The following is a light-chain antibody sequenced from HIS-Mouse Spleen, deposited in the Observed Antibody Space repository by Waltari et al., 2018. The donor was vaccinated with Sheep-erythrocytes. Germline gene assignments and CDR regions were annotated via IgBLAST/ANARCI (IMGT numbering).Light chain of an antibody. J-gene: IGLJ3*02. CDR1: SSDVGSYNL. CDR2: ECS. Sequence: QSALTQPASVSGSPGQSITIPCTGTSSDVGSYNLVPWYQQHPGKAPKLIIYECSKRPSWVSNRFSGSKSGDPASLTSSGLQAEDEADYYCCSYAGRSTPWVFGGGTKLTVL. V-gene: IGLV2-23*01. CDR3: CSYAGRSTPWV.